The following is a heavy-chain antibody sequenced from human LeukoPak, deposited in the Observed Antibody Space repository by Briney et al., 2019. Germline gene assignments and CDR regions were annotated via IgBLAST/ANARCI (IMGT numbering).Heavy chain of an antibody. Sequence: GGSLRLSCAASGFTFSSYAMHWVRQAPGKGLEWVAVIYADSVKGRFTITRDKSKNTLYLQMNSLRAEDTAVYYCARDSIAAHHGFDYWGQGTLVTVSS. V-gene: IGHV3-30*01. J-gene: IGHJ4*02. CDR3: ARDSIAAHHGFDY. CDR2: I. D-gene: IGHD6-6*01. CDR1: GFTFSSYA.